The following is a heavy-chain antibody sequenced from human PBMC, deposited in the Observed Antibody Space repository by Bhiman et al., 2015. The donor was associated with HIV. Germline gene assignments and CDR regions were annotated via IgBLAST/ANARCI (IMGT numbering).Heavy chain of an antibody. Sequence: EVQLVESGGGLVKPGGSLRLSCAASGFTFSSYSMTWVRQAPGKGLEWVSSIISSSRYMYYADSVKGRFTISRDNARNSLFLQMNSLRADDTAVYCCARDRPYNWNWGNNYYGMDVWGQGTTVIVSS. CDR3: ARDRPYNWNWGNNYYGMDV. J-gene: IGHJ6*02. D-gene: IGHD1-7*01. CDR1: GFTFSSYS. CDR2: IISSSRYM. V-gene: IGHV3-21*03.